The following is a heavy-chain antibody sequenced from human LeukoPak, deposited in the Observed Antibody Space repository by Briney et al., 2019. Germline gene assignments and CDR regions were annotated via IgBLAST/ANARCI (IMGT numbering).Heavy chain of an antibody. Sequence: ASVRVSCKASGYTFTSYYMHWVRQAPGQGLEWMGIINPSGGSTSYAQKFQGRVTMTTDTSTSTAYMELRSLRSDDTAVYYCARDWMTFMGTFDYWGHGTLVTVSS. V-gene: IGHV1-46*01. J-gene: IGHJ4*01. CDR1: GYTFTSYY. D-gene: IGHD3-3*02. CDR3: ARDWMTFMGTFDY. CDR2: INPSGGST.